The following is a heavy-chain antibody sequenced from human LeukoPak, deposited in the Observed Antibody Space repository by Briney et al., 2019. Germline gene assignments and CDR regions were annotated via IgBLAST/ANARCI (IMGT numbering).Heavy chain of an antibody. Sequence: PGGSLRLSCAASGFSFNSFEMSWVRQAPGKGLEWVSYISSSGSTIYYADSVKGRFTISRDNSRYTLYLQMNSLRAEDTAVYYCATYPRPHFNYWGQGTLVTVSS. D-gene: IGHD2-2*02. CDR3: ATYPRPHFNY. J-gene: IGHJ4*02. CDR1: GFSFNSFE. V-gene: IGHV3-48*03. CDR2: ISSSGSTI.